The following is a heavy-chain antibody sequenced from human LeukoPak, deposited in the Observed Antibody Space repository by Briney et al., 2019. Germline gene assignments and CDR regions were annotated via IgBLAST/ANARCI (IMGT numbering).Heavy chain of an antibody. CDR3: AVTRTDYFDY. CDR1: GGSVNSGSYY. Sequence: ETLSLTCTVSGGSVNSGSYYWSWIRQPPGKGLEWIGYIYYSGSTNYNPSLKSRVTISVDTSKNQFSLKLSSVTAADTAVYYCAVTRTDYFDYWGQGTLVTVSS. CDR2: IYYSGST. J-gene: IGHJ4*02. V-gene: IGHV4-61*01. D-gene: IGHD2-15*01.